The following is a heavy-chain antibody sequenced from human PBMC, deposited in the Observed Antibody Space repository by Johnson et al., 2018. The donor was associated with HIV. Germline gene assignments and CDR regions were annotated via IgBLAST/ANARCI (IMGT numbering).Heavy chain of an antibody. Sequence: QVQLVESGGGLVQPGGSLRLSCAASGFTFSSYDMHWVRQATGKGLEWVAVISYDGSNKYYADSVQGQFIISQDNSKNTLYLQMNSLRAEDTAVYYCAKDERAAAGTRGLDAFDIWGQGTMVTVSS. D-gene: IGHD6-13*01. J-gene: IGHJ3*02. CDR2: ISYDGSNK. CDR3: AKDERAAAGTRGLDAFDI. V-gene: IGHV3-30*18. CDR1: GFTFSSYD.